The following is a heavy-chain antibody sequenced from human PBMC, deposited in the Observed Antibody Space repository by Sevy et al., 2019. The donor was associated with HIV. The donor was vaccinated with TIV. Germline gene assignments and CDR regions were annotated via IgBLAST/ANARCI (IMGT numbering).Heavy chain of an antibody. J-gene: IGHJ4*02. V-gene: IGHV3-20*04. Sequence: GGSLRLSCAASGFTFDDYGMGWVRQVPGRGLEWISGITWNGDYANYGDSVKGRFTISRDNAKNSLYLQMNSLRAEDTAVYFCARDDGNYYFHYWGQGTLVTVSS. CDR1: GFTFDDYG. CDR2: ITWNGDYA. D-gene: IGHD1-7*01. CDR3: ARDDGNYYFHY.